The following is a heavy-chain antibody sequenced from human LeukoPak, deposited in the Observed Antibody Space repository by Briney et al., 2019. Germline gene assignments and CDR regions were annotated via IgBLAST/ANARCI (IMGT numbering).Heavy chain of an antibody. V-gene: IGHV1-8*01. CDR1: GYTFTSYD. Sequence: ASVKVSCKASGYTFTSYDINWVRQATGQGLEWMGWMNPNSGNTGYAQEFQGRVTMTRNTSISTAYMELSSLRSEDTAVYYCARVVEMATILFDYWGQGTLVTVSS. J-gene: IGHJ4*02. CDR3: ARVVEMATILFDY. D-gene: IGHD5-24*01. CDR2: MNPNSGNT.